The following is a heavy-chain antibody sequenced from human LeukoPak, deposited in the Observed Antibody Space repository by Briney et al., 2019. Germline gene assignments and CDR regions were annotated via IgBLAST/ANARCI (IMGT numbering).Heavy chain of an antibody. CDR3: ARELGYCSSTSCSPYYYYGMDI. J-gene: IGHJ6*02. CDR1: GFTFSDYY. Sequence: PGGSLRLSCAASGFTFSDYYMSWIRQAPGKGLEWVPYISSSGSTIYYADSVKGRFTISRDNAKNSLYLQMNSLRAEDTAVYYCARELGYCSSTSCSPYYYYGMDIWGQGTTVTVSS. V-gene: IGHV3-11*01. D-gene: IGHD2-2*01. CDR2: ISSSGSTI.